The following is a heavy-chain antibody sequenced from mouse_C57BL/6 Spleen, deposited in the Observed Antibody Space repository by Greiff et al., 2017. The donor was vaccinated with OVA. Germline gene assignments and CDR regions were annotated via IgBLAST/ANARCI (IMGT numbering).Heavy chain of an antibody. CDR2: IDPETGGT. CDR3: ITIYFAY. V-gene: IGHV1-15*01. J-gene: IGHJ3*01. D-gene: IGHD2-1*01. Sequence: VKLVESGAELVRPGASVTQSCKASGYTFTDYEMHWVKQTPVHGLEWIGAIDPETGGTAYNQKFKGKAILTADKSSSTAYMELRSLTSEDSAVYYCITIYFAYWGQGTLVTVSA. CDR1: GYTFTDYE.